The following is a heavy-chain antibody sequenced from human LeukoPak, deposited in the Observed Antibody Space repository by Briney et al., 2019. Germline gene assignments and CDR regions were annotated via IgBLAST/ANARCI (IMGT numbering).Heavy chain of an antibody. CDR1: GGSISSYY. CDR3: AREDYGGNSGY. Sequence: SETLSLTCTVSGGSISSYYWSWIRQPPGKGLEWIGYIYYTGSTNYNPSLKSRVTISVDTSKNQFSLKLSSVTAADTAVYYCAREDYGGNSGYWGQGTLVTVSS. V-gene: IGHV4-59*01. J-gene: IGHJ4*02. D-gene: IGHD4-23*01. CDR2: IYYTGST.